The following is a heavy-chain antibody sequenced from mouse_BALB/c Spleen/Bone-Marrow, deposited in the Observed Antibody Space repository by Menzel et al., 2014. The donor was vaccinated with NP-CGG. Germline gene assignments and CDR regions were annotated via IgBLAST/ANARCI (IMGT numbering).Heavy chain of an antibody. CDR1: GYTFTSYW. Sequence: VQLQESGAELAKPGASVKMSCKASGYTFTSYWMHWVKQRPGQGLEWIGYINPSTGYTEYNQKFKDKATLTADKSSSTAYMQLSSLTSEDSAVYYCAREDKGYRYDATFDYWGQGTTLTVSS. D-gene: IGHD2-14*01. CDR2: INPSTGYT. CDR3: AREDKGYRYDATFDY. V-gene: IGHV1-7*01. J-gene: IGHJ2*01.